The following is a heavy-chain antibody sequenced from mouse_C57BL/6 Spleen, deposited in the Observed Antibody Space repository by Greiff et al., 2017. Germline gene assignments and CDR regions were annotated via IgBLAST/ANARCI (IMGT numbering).Heavy chain of an antibody. J-gene: IGHJ3*01. CDR1: GYTFTSYG. CDR2: IYPRSGNT. D-gene: IGHD1-1*01. V-gene: IGHV1-81*01. Sequence: VQLQQSGAELARPGASVKLSCKASGYTFTSYGISWVKQRTGQGLEWIGEIYPRSGNTYYNEKFKGKATLTADKSSSTAYMELRSLTSEDSAVYFCAREGDYYGSGAYWGQGTLVTVSA. CDR3: AREGDYYGSGAY.